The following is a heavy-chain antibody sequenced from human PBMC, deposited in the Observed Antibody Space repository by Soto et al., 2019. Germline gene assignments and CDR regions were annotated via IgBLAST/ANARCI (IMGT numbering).Heavy chain of an antibody. D-gene: IGHD6-13*01. Sequence: PSETLSLTCAVYGGSFSGYYWSWIRQPPGKGLEWIGEINHSGSTNYNPSLKSRVTISVDTSKNQFSLKLSSVTAADTAVYYRARGRTISSSSWYRFWGQGTLVTVSS. V-gene: IGHV4-34*01. CDR1: GGSFSGYY. CDR2: INHSGST. CDR3: ARGRTISSSSWYRF. J-gene: IGHJ4*02.